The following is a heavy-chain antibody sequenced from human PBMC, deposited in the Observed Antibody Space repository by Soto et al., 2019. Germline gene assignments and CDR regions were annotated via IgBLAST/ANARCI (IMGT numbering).Heavy chain of an antibody. CDR3: ARQYSSSWYYHY. J-gene: IGHJ4*02. CDR2: IYYSGST. Sequence: SETLSLTCTDSGGSISSSSYYWGWIRQPPGKGLEWIGSIYYSGSTYYNPSLKSRVTISVDTSKNQFSLKLSSVTAADTAVYYCARQYSSSWYYHYWGQGTLVTVSS. D-gene: IGHD6-13*01. CDR1: GGSISSSSYY. V-gene: IGHV4-39*01.